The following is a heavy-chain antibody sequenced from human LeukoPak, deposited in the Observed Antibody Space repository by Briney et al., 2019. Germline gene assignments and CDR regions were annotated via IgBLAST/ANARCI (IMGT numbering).Heavy chain of an antibody. Sequence: PGGSLRLSCAASGFTFSSYSMNWVRQAPGKGLEWVSSISSSSSYIYYADSVKGRFTISRDNAKNSLYLQMNSLRAEDRAVYYCASWGYNWNYGDYWGQGTLVTVSS. CDR1: GFTFSSYS. CDR2: ISSSSSYI. V-gene: IGHV3-21*01. J-gene: IGHJ4*02. CDR3: ASWGYNWNYGDY. D-gene: IGHD1-20*01.